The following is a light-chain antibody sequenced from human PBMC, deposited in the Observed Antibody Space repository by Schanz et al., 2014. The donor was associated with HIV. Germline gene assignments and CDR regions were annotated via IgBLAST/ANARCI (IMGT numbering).Light chain of an antibody. CDR2: GAS. J-gene: IGKJ4*01. CDR3: HQYGDSRGS. Sequence: ERVMTQSPATLSVSPGERATLSCRASQIIGTNLAWYQQRPGQAPRLLIYGASSRATGIPDRFSGSGSGTDFTLTISRLDPEDFAVYYCHQYGDSRGSFGGGTKVEIK. V-gene: IGKV3-20*01. CDR1: QIIGTN.